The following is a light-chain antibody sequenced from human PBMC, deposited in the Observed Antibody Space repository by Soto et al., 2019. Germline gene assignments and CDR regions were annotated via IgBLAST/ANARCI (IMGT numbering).Light chain of an antibody. V-gene: IGKV3-11*01. CDR3: QQRGVWPLT. CDR1: QSVGTS. CDR2: ESS. J-gene: IGKJ4*01. Sequence: EIVLTQSPATLSLSPGERATLSCRASQSVGTSLAWYQQKSGQAPRLLFYESSNRATYIPARFSASGSGTDFTLTISGLEPEDYAVYYCQQRGVWPLTFGGGTKVEIK.